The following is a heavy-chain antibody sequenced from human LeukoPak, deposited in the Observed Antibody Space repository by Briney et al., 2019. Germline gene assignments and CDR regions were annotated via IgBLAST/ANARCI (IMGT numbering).Heavy chain of an antibody. CDR1: GGSFSGYD. CDR3: AREGGGSNRCLD. J-gene: IGHJ1*01. V-gene: IGHV4-34*01. CDR2: INHSGST. Sequence: SETLSLTCAVYGGSFSGYDWSWIRQPPGKGLEWIGEINHSGSTNYNPSLKSRVTMSVDTSKNQFSLNLTSVTAADTAVYYCAREGGGSNRCLDWGQGTLVTVSS. D-gene: IGHD3-16*02.